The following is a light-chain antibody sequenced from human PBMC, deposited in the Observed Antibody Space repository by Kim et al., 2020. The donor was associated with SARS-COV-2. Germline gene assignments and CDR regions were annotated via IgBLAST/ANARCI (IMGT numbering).Light chain of an antibody. V-gene: IGKV3-15*01. CDR3: QQYKNWPQT. Sequence: VSPGERASPSCGDSQSVSSNLAWYQHKPGQAPRLLIYGASTRATGVPARFSGSGSGTEFTLTILSLQSEDFAIYYCQQYKNWPQTFVQGTKVYIK. J-gene: IGKJ1*01. CDR2: GAS. CDR1: QSVSSN.